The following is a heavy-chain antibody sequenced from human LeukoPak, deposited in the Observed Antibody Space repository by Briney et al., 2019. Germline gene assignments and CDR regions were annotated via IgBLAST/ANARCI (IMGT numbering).Heavy chain of an antibody. J-gene: IGHJ4*02. CDR2: ISGSGGST. Sequence: GGSLRLSCATSGFTFSSYVMSWVRQAPGKGLEWVSAISGSGGSTYYADSVKGRFTISRDNSKNTLYLQMNSLRAEDTAVYYCAKPKVGATSSFDYWGQGTLVTVSS. CDR1: GFTFSSYV. D-gene: IGHD1-26*01. V-gene: IGHV3-23*01. CDR3: AKPKVGATSSFDY.